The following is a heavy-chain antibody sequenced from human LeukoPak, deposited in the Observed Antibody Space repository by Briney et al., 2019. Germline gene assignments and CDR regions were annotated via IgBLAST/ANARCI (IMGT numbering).Heavy chain of an antibody. D-gene: IGHD4-17*01. V-gene: IGHV3-23*01. Sequence: GGSLRLSCAASGFTFSSYAMSWVRQAPGKGLEWVSAISGSGGSTYYADSVKGRFTISRDNSKNTLYLQMNSLRAEDTAMYYCARAYTVTRDYWGQGTLVTVSS. CDR3: ARAYTVTRDY. CDR2: ISGSGGST. J-gene: IGHJ4*02. CDR1: GFTFSSYA.